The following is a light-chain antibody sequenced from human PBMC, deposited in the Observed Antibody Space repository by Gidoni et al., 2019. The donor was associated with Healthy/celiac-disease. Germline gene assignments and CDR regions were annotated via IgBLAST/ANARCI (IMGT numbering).Light chain of an antibody. Sequence: EIVMTQSPATLSVSPGERATLSCRASQSVSSNLAWYQQKPGQAPRLLIYGASTRATGIPARFSGSGSGTECTLTISSLQSEDFAVYYCQQYNNWPPLDTFGPGTKVDIK. CDR3: QQYNNWPPLDT. V-gene: IGKV3-15*01. CDR2: GAS. J-gene: IGKJ3*01. CDR1: QSVSSN.